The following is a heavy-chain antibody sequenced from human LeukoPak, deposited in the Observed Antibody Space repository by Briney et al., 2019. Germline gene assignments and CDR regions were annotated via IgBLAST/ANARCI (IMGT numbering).Heavy chain of an antibody. Sequence: SGTLSLTCVVSGGSITTTNWWSWVRQPPGKGLELIGEVDLHGATKYNASFESRVSMSIDKSKNQLSLKLTSVTAADTAVYYCTGESGAFSPFGSWGQGTLVTVSS. V-gene: IGHV4-4*02. D-gene: IGHD1-26*01. CDR2: VDLHGAT. CDR1: GGSITTTNW. CDR3: TGESGAFSPFGS. J-gene: IGHJ4*02.